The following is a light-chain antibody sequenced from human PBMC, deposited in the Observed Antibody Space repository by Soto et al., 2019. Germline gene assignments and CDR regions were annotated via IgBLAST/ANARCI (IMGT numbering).Light chain of an antibody. J-gene: IGKJ2*01. V-gene: IGKV3-15*01. CDR2: DAS. Sequence: EIIMTQSPDILSVSPGERATLSCRASQSVSSRLAWYQQKPGQAPRLLIHDASTRATGVPARFSGSGSGTQFTLTISSLQSEDFAIYYCQQYNNPPPETFGQGTKLE. CDR1: QSVSSR. CDR3: QQYNNPPPET.